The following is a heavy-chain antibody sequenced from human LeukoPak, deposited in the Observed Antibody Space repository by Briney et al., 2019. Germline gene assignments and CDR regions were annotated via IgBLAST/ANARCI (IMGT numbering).Heavy chain of an antibody. CDR3: AKGPYCSGGRCYLDPIDAFDI. Sequence: GGSLRLSCAAPGFTVSSNYMSWVCQALGKGLEWVSYISSSSSTIYYTDSVKSRFTISRDNSKNTLYQQMNSLRAEDTAVYYCAKGPYCSGGRCYLDPIDAFDIWGQGTMVTVSS. J-gene: IGHJ3*02. V-gene: IGHV3-48*01. D-gene: IGHD2-15*01. CDR2: ISSSSSTI. CDR1: GFTVSSNY.